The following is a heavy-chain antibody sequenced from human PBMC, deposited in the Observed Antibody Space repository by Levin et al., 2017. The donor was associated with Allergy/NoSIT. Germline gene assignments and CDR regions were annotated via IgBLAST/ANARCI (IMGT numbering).Heavy chain of an antibody. Sequence: GGSLRLSCAVSGFTISEYAMAWVRQAPGKGLEWVSVITGGGFNTYYGDSVKGRFTVSRDDSKDTLYLELNILGGEDTAVYYCAKKQGGTSGFSFDVWGQGTMVTVSS. CDR3: AKKQGGTSGFSFDV. J-gene: IGHJ3*01. CDR2: ITGGGFNT. CDR1: GFTISEYA. D-gene: IGHD1-1*01. V-gene: IGHV3-23*01.